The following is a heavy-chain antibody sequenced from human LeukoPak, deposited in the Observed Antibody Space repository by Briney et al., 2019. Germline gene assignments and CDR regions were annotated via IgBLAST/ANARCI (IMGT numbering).Heavy chain of an antibody. J-gene: IGHJ3*02. CDR3: ARDWYDNSDAFDI. D-gene: IGHD3-9*01. V-gene: IGHV3-74*01. CDR2: INPDGSTT. Sequence: GGSLRLSCAASGFSISTYWIHWVRQAPGKGLVWVSRINPDGSTTYYADSMKGRITISRDNAKNSLYLQMNSLRAVDTAVYFCARDWYDNSDAFDIWGQGTMVTVSS. CDR1: GFSISTYW.